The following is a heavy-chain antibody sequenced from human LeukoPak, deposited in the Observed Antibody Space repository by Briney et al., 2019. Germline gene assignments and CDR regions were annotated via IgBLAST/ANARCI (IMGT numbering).Heavy chain of an antibody. J-gene: IGHJ4*02. Sequence: PGGSLRLSCAASGFTFSTYAMHWVRQAPGKGLEWVADILYGGNNQYYADSVKGRFTISRDNAKNSLYLQMNSLRAEDTAVYYCARVRYYYDSSGGPFDYWGQGTLVTVSS. CDR3: ARVRYYYDSSGGPFDY. CDR2: ILYGGNNQ. D-gene: IGHD3-22*01. CDR1: GFTFSTYA. V-gene: IGHV3-30-3*01.